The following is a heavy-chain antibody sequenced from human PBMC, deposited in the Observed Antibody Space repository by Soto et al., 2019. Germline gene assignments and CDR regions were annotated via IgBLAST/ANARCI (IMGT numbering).Heavy chain of an antibody. D-gene: IGHD3-10*01. J-gene: IGHJ6*02. CDR3: ARVSRGGYYYYYGMDV. CDR2: IYHSGST. CDR1: GGSISSGGYS. V-gene: IGHV4-30-2*01. Sequence: SETLSLTCTVSGGSISSGGYSWSWIRQPPGKGLEWIGYIYHSGSTYYNPSLKSRVTISVDRSKNQFSLKLSSVTAADTAVYYCARVSRGGYYYYYGMDVWGQGTTVTVSS.